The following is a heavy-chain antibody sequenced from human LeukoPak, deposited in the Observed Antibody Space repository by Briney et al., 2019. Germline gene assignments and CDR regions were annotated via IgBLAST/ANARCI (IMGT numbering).Heavy chain of an antibody. V-gene: IGHV4-59*01. J-gene: IGHJ4*02. CDR1: GGSISSYY. Sequence: SETLSLTCTVSGGSISSYYWSWIRLPPGKRLEWIGYIDYSVTTNYNPSLKSRVTMSLDTSRNQFSLKLSSVTAADTAVYYCARGVYIAATQYGFWGQGTLVTVSS. CDR3: ARGVYIAATQYGF. D-gene: IGHD6-13*01. CDR2: IDYSVTT.